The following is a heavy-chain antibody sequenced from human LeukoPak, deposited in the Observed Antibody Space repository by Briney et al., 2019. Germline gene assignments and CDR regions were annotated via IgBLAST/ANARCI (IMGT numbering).Heavy chain of an antibody. CDR1: GASISSYY. J-gene: IGHJ4*02. CDR3: AREREDIKLMLYAYYFDY. CDR2: IYTSGST. Sequence: SETLSLTCTVSGASISSYYWSWIRQPAGKGLEWSGRIYTSGSTNYNPSLKSRVTMSVDTSKNQFSLKLSSVTAADTAVYYCAREREDIKLMLYAYYFDYWGQGTLVTVSS. V-gene: IGHV4-4*07. D-gene: IGHD2-8*01.